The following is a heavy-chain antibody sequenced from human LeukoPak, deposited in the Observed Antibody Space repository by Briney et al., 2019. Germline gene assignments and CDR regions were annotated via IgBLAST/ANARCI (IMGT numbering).Heavy chain of an antibody. Sequence: GGSLRLSCAASGFTFSDYYMSWIRQAPGKGPEWVSYISSSGSTIYYADSVKGRFTISRDNAKNSLYLQMNSLRAEDTAVYYCASHRYYDILTGYYKGPNQFDYWGQGTLVTVSS. J-gene: IGHJ4*02. V-gene: IGHV3-11*04. D-gene: IGHD3-9*01. CDR2: ISSSGSTI. CDR3: ASHRYYDILTGYYKGPNQFDY. CDR1: GFTFSDYY.